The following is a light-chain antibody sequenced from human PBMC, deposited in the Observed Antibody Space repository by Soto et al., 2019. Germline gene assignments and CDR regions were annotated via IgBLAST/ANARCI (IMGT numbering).Light chain of an antibody. CDR3: AAWDASLNGYV. V-gene: IGLV1-44*01. J-gene: IGLJ1*01. Sequence: QSVLTQPPSASGIPGQRVTISCSGSSSNIGSNTVNWYQQLPGTAPKLLIYNDNQRPSGVPDRFSGSKSGTSASLAISGLQSGDEADYACAAWDASLNGYVFGNGTKVTVL. CDR1: SSNIGSNT. CDR2: NDN.